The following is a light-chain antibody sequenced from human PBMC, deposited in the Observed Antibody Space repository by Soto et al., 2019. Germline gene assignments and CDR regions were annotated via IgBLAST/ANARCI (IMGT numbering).Light chain of an antibody. CDR2: DVS. CDR1: SSDVGGYNY. V-gene: IGLV2-8*01. CDR3: SSYAGAHIV. Sequence: QSVLTQPPSASGSPGQSVAISCTGTSSDVGGYNYVSWYQQYPGKAPKLMIYDVSKRPSGVPDRFSGSKSGNTASLTVSGLQAEDEAGYYCSSYAGAHIVFGTGTKVTVL. J-gene: IGLJ1*01.